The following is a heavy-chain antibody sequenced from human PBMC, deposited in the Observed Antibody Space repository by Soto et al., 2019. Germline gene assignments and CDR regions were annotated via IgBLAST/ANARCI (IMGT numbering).Heavy chain of an antibody. CDR2: ISGSSNYI. Sequence: EVQLVESGGGLVTPGGSLRLTCAASGFIFSGYSMNWVRQAPGKGLEWVSSISGSSNYIYYIGSVKGRFTISRDNPKNSVYLQMNSLRGEDTAVYFCARETSEEAFDIWGQGTMVTVSS. CDR3: ARETSEEAFDI. CDR1: GFIFSGYS. J-gene: IGHJ3*02. V-gene: IGHV3-21*02.